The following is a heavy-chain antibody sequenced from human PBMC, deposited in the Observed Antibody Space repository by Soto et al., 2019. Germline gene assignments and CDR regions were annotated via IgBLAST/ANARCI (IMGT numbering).Heavy chain of an antibody. Sequence: LRLSCAASGFTLSDHFMECVRQAPGKGLEWVGRTKHKAASYTTDYAASVNGRFTISRDDSKNSLYLQMNSLKTEDTAMYYCVTLQFSRWFYWGLGTLVTVSS. J-gene: IGHJ4*02. CDR2: TKHKAASYTT. V-gene: IGHV3-72*01. CDR1: GFTLSDHF. CDR3: VTLQFSRWFY. D-gene: IGHD4-4*01.